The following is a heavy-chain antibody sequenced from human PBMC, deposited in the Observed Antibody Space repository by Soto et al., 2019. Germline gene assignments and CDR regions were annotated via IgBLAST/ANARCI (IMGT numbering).Heavy chain of an antibody. Sequence: GSLRLSCAASGFMFNNYAMSWVRQAPGKWLEWVSTVSVSGGTTYYADSLKGRFTISRDNSKKTVYLQMNRLRADDTAIYYCAKGLYYYDSSGYRLFDYCGQGTLVTVSS. CDR2: VSVSGGTT. J-gene: IGHJ4*02. D-gene: IGHD3-22*01. V-gene: IGHV3-23*01. CDR1: GFMFNNYA. CDR3: AKGLYYYDSSGYRLFDY.